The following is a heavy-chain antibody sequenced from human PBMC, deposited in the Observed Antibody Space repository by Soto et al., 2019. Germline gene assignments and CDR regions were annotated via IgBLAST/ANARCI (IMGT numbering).Heavy chain of an antibody. CDR1: GFTFSSYW. D-gene: IGHD3-10*01. CDR2: IKQDGSEK. J-gene: IGHJ3*02. CDR3: ARDRKLWFGELGGASDAFDI. V-gene: IGHV3-7*01. Sequence: GGSLRLSCAASGFTFSSYWMSWVRQAPGKGLEWVANIKQDGSEKYYVDSVKGRFTISRDNAKNSLYLQMNSLRAEDTAVYYCARDRKLWFGELGGASDAFDIWGQGTMVTVSS.